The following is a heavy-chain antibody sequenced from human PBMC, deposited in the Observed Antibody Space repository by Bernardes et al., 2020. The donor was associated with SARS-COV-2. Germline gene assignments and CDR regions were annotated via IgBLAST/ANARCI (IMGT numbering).Heavy chain of an antibody. D-gene: IGHD2-21*01. Sequence: GGSLRLSCAASGFTFSTYSMNWVRQAPGKGLEWVSSISGSSDYIFYADSMKGRFTISRDNAKNSLYLQMNSLRAEDTALYYCARNLRYGDYDGNPDYWGQGTLVTVSS. CDR2: ISGSSDYI. CDR1: GFTFSTYS. J-gene: IGHJ4*02. V-gene: IGHV3-21*01. CDR3: ARNLRYGDYDGNPDY.